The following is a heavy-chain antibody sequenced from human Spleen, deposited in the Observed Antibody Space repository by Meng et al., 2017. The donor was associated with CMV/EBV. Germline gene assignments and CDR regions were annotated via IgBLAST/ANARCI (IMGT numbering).Heavy chain of an antibody. V-gene: IGHV4-4*07. CDR3: ARDLPYYYDSSGYYLLAWVDP. J-gene: IGHJ5*02. Sequence: QVQLQESGPGLVKPSETLSLTCTVSGGSISSYYWSWIRQPAGKGLEWIGRIYTSGSTNYNPSLKSRVTMSVDTSKNQFSLKLSSVTAADTAVYYCARDLPYYYDSSGYYLLAWVDPWGQGTLVTVSS. D-gene: IGHD3-22*01. CDR2: IYTSGST. CDR1: GGSISSYY.